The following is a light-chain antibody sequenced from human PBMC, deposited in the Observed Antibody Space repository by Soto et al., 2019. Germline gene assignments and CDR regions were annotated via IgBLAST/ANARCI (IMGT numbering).Light chain of an antibody. CDR2: EVS. CDR1: STDVGGYNY. V-gene: IGLV2-14*01. Sequence: QSALTQPASVSGSPGQSITISCTGTSTDVGGYNYVSWYQQHPGKAPKLMIYEVSNRPSGGSNRFSGSKSGNTASLTISGLQAEDEADYYCSSYTGSSTYVVFGGGTKLTVL. J-gene: IGLJ2*01. CDR3: SSYTGSSTYVV.